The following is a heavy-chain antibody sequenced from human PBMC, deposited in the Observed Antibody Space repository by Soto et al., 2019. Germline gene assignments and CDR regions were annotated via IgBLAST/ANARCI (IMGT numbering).Heavy chain of an antibody. CDR3: AKDKDAPSHTRIHLTKHHYYGMDV. J-gene: IGHJ6*02. Sequence: GGSLRLSCAASGFTFSSYAMSWVRQAPGKGLEWVSAISGSGGSTYYADSVKGRFTISRDNSKNTLYLQMNSLRAEDRAVYYCAKDKDAPSHTRIHLTKHHYYGMDVWGQGTTVTVSS. CDR2: ISGSGGST. D-gene: IGHD2-15*01. V-gene: IGHV3-23*01. CDR1: GFTFSSYA.